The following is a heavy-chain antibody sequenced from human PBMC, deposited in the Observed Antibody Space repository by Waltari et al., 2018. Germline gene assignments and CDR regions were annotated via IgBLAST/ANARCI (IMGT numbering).Heavy chain of an antibody. D-gene: IGHD3-3*01. Sequence: EVQLLESGGGLVQPGGSLRLSCAASGFTFSNSAMRWVRQAPGRGLEWDSTISGSGDTTNYADAVKGRFTISRDNAKNTLYLQMNSRRGEDTAVYYCARNRATSSSFFWSGYYAPFDYWGQETLVSVSS. CDR1: GFTFSNSA. V-gene: IGHV3-23*01. CDR2: ISGSGDTT. J-gene: IGHJ4*02. CDR3: ARNRATSSSFFWSGYYAPFDY.